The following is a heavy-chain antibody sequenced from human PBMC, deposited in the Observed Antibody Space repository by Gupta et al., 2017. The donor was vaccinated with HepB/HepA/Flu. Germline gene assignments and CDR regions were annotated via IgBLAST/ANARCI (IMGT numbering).Heavy chain of an antibody. CDR3: ARATGGYDEFHHEF. J-gene: IGHJ4*02. CDR2: VYWGGGDT. Sequence: EVLLAQSGGGVVRPGGSLRLSCAMSGFIFDDYAMSWVRQAPGKGLEWVSFVYWGGGDTYYADSVKGRFTISRDNAKKALLLQMNKLRAEDTAFYFGARATGGYDEFHHEFWGQGTLVTVSS. D-gene: IGHD5-12*01. V-gene: IGHV3-20*04. CDR1: GFIFDDYA.